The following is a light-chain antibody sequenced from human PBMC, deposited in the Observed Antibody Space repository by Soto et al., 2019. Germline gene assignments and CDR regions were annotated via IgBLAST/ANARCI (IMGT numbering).Light chain of an antibody. CDR3: QQYNSYPIT. J-gene: IGKJ5*01. V-gene: IGKV1-5*03. Sequence: DIQMTQSPSTLSASVGDRVTITYRASQSISSWLAWYQQKPGKAPKLLIYQASGLESGVPSRFSGSGTGTEFTLTISSLQPDDFATYYCQQYNSYPITFGQGTRLEIK. CDR2: QAS. CDR1: QSISSW.